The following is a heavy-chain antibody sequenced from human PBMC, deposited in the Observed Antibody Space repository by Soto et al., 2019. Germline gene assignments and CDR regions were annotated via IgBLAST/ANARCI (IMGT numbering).Heavy chain of an antibody. D-gene: IGHD2-21*01. J-gene: IGHJ4*02. CDR1: GSSLSTSGVG. CDR2: IYWNDDK. Sequence: GSGPTLVNPTQTLTLTCTFSGSSLSTSGVGVGWIRQPPGKALEWLALIYWNDDKRYSPSLKSRLTITKDTSKNQVVLTMTNMDPADTATYYCARLRVDSGGYHFDIWGQGTLVTVSS. CDR3: ARLRVDSGGYHFDI. V-gene: IGHV2-5*01.